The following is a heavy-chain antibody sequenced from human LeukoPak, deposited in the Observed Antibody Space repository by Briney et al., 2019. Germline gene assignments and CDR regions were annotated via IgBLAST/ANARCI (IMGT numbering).Heavy chain of an antibody. CDR3: ARIPPNYGDYAADV. D-gene: IGHD4-17*01. V-gene: IGHV3-21*01. Sequence: GGSLRLSCAASGFTFSSYSMNWVRQAPGKGLEWVSSISSSSSYIYCADSVKGRFTISRDNAKNSLYMQMNSLRAEDTTVYYCARIPPNYGDYAADVWGKGTTVTISS. J-gene: IGHJ6*04. CDR1: GFTFSSYS. CDR2: ISSSSSYI.